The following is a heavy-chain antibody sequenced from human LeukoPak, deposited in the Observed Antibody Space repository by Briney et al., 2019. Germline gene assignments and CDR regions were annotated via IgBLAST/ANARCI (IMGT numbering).Heavy chain of an antibody. CDR3: AREDWTSSSSSYYFDY. J-gene: IGHJ4*02. D-gene: IGHD6-13*01. Sequence: ASVKVSCKASGYTFTGYYMRWVRQAPGQGLEWMGWISTYNGNTNYAQKLQGRVTMTTDTSTSTAYMELRSLRSDDTAVYYCAREDWTSSSSSYYFDYWGQGTLVTVSS. CDR1: GYTFTGYY. CDR2: ISTYNGNT. V-gene: IGHV1-18*04.